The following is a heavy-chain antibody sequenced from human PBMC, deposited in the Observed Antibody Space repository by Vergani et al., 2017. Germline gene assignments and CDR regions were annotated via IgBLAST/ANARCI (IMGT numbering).Heavy chain of an antibody. V-gene: IGHV1-2*02. J-gene: IGHJ4*02. CDR3: ARVRFVGSGRYYFDY. Sequence: QVQLVQSGAEVKKPGASVKVSCKASGYTFTGYYMHWVRQAPGQGLEWMGWINPNSGGTNYAQKFQGRVTMTRDTSISTAYMVLSRLRSDDTAVYYCARVRFVGSGRYYFDYWGQGTLVTVSS. CDR2: INPNSGGT. D-gene: IGHD6-19*01. CDR1: GYTFTGYY.